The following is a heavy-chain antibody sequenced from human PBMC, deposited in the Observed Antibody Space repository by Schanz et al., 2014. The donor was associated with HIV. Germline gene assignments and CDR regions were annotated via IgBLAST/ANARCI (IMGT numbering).Heavy chain of an antibody. CDR1: GFTFSSYA. CDR3: AKCPTMVRGTGMDV. Sequence: QVQLVESGGGVVQPGRSLRLSCAASGFTFSSYAMHWVRQAPGKGLEWVAVIWYDGSNKYYADSVKGRFTISRDNSKNTLYLQMNSLRAEDTAVYYCAKCPTMVRGTGMDVWGQGTTVTVS. CDR2: IWYDGSNK. V-gene: IGHV3-33*06. D-gene: IGHD3-10*01. J-gene: IGHJ6*02.